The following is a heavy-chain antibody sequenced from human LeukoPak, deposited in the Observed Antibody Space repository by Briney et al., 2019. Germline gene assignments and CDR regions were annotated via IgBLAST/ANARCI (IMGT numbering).Heavy chain of an antibody. CDR2: IKQDGSEK. CDR1: GFTFSSYW. CDR3: AKGGVATSPHFDY. J-gene: IGHJ4*02. D-gene: IGHD5-12*01. Sequence: PGGSLRLSCAASGFTFSSYWMSWVRQAPGKGLEWVANIKQDGSEKYYVDSVKGRFIISRDNAKNSLYLQMNSLRAEDTAVYYCAKGGVATSPHFDYWGQGTLVTVSS. V-gene: IGHV3-7*03.